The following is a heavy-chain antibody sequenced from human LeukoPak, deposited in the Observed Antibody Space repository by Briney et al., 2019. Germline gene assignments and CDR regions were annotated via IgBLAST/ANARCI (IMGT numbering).Heavy chain of an antibody. V-gene: IGHV4-61*02. Sequence: KTSETLSLTCTVSGGSINSGTYYWSWIRQPAGKGLEWIGRIYTSGSTNYNPSLKSRVTISVDTSKNQFSLKLSSVTAADTAVYYCARGFSFSSYYYDSSGYSLYEYWGQGTLVTVSS. CDR1: GGSINSGTYY. CDR3: ARGFSFSSYYYDSSGYSLYEY. CDR2: IYTSGST. D-gene: IGHD3-22*01. J-gene: IGHJ4*02.